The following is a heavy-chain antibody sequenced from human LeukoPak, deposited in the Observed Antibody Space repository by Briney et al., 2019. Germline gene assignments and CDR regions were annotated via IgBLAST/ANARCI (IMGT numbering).Heavy chain of an antibody. V-gene: IGHV4-59*01. D-gene: IGHD3-10*01. CDR1: GGSISSYY. CDR2: IYYSGST. Sequence: PSETLSLTCTVSGGSISSYYWSWIRQPPGKGLEWIGYIYYSGSTNYSPSLKSRVTISVDTSKNQFSLKLSSVTAADTAVYYYARDLLVRGVTTYYYYGMGVWGQGTTVTVSS. CDR3: ARDLLVRGVTTYYYYGMGV. J-gene: IGHJ6*02.